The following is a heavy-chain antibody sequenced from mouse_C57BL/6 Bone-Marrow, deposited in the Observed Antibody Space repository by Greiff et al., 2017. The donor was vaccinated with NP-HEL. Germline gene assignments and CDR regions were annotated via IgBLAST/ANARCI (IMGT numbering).Heavy chain of an antibody. Sequence: VQLQQPGAELVMPGASVKLSCKASGYTFTSYWMHWVKQRPGQGLEWIGEIDPSDSYTNYNQKFKGKSTLTVDKSSSTAYMQLSSLTSEDSAVYYCARERDYGSIYAMDYWGQGTSVTVSS. J-gene: IGHJ4*01. CDR2: IDPSDSYT. D-gene: IGHD1-1*01. V-gene: IGHV1-69*01. CDR1: GYTFTSYW. CDR3: ARERDYGSIYAMDY.